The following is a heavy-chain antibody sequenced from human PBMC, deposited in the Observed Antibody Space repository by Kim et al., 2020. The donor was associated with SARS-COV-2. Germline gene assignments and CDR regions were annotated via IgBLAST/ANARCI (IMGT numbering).Heavy chain of an antibody. Sequence: SETLSLTFTVSGGSISSSSYYWGWIRQPPGKGLEWIGSIYYSGSTYYNPSLKSRVTISVDTSKNQFSLKLSSVTAADTAVYYCARPSKGATVVTPYDAFDIWGQGTMVTVSS. CDR1: GGSISSSSYY. J-gene: IGHJ3*02. CDR2: IYYSGST. CDR3: ARPSKGATVVTPYDAFDI. V-gene: IGHV4-39*01. D-gene: IGHD1-26*01.